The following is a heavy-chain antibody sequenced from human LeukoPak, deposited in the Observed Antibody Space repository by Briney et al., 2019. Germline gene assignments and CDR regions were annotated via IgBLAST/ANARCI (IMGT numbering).Heavy chain of an antibody. V-gene: IGHV3-11*01. J-gene: IGHJ5*02. D-gene: IGHD2-21*01. CDR1: GFTFSDYY. CDR3: ATTGLLGDIP. Sequence: PGGSLRLSCAASGFTFSDYYMSWIRQAPGKGLEWLSYISKNGKTIYYADSVKGRFTISRDNARKSVYLQMNSLRAEDTAVYYCATTGLLGDIPWGQGTLVTVSS. CDR2: ISKNGKTI.